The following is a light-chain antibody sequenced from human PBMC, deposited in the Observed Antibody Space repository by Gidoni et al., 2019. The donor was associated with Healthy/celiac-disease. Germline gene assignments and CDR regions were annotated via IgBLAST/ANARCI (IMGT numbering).Light chain of an antibody. CDR1: QSVSSY. J-gene: IGKJ2*01. V-gene: IGKV3-11*01. Sequence: EIVLTQSPATLSLSPGERATIPCRASQSVSSYLAWYQQKPGQAPRLLIYDASNRATGIPARFSGSGSGTDFTLTISSLEPEDFAVYYCQQRSNWPRTFXXXTKLEIK. CDR3: QQRSNWPRT. CDR2: DAS.